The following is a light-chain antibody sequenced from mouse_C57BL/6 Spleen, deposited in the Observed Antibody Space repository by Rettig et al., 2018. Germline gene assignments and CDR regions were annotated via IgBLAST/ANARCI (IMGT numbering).Light chain of an antibody. Sequence: IVLTQSPAIMSASPGEKVTMTCSASSSVSYMYWYHQKPGSSPRLLIYDTSNLAFGVPVRFSGSGSGTSYSLTISRMEAEDATTYYCQQWSSYPLTFGAGTKLELK. CDR2: DTS. CDR3: QQWSSYPLT. V-gene: IGKV4-55*01. CDR1: SSVSY. J-gene: IGKJ5*01.